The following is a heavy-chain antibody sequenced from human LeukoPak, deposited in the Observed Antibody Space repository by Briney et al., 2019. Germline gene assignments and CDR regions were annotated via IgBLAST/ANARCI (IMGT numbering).Heavy chain of an antibody. Sequence: PSETLSLTCAVYGGSFSGYYWSWIRQPPGKGLEWIGEINHSGSTNYNSSLKSRVTISVDTSKNQFSLKLSSVTAADTAVYYCARKFSYETYYFDYWGQGTLVTVSS. CDR3: ARKFSYETYYFDY. J-gene: IGHJ4*02. V-gene: IGHV4-34*01. CDR1: GGSFSGYY. D-gene: IGHD5-18*01. CDR2: INHSGST.